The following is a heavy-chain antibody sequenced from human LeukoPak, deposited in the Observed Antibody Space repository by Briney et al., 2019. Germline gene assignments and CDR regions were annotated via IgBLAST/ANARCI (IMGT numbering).Heavy chain of an antibody. V-gene: IGHV1-8*01. CDR1: GYTFTSYD. J-gene: IGHJ6*03. Sequence: GASVTVSFKASGYTFTSYDINWVRQAPGQGLEWMGWMNPNSGNTGYAQKFQGRVTMTRNTSISTAYMELSSLRSEDTAVYYCARRPSFPTYYYMDVWGKGTTVTVSS. CDR3: ARRPSFPTYYYMDV. CDR2: MNPNSGNT.